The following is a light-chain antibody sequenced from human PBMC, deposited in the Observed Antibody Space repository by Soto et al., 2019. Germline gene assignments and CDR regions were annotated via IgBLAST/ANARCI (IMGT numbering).Light chain of an antibody. CDR2: DAS. CDR1: EDINNY. V-gene: IGKV1-33*01. J-gene: IGKJ5*01. Sequence: DIQMTQSPSSLSASVGERVTITCQASEDINNYLNWYQQKPGKAPKLLIYDASDLETGVPSRLSLGVSRSYFTFTISNLQPEDVATYFCQHYHTLPPELTFGQGTRLEI. CDR3: QHYHTLPPELT.